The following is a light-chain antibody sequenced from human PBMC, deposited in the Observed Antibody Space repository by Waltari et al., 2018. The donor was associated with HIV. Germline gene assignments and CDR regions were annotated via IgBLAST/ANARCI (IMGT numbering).Light chain of an antibody. V-gene: IGKV1-39*01. Sequence: DIQMTQSPSSLSASVGDRVTITCRASQSISSYLTWYQHKPGTAPKLLVYAASTLESGVPSRFSGSGSGTDFTLTISSLQPEDFATYYCQHSYRAPYSFGQGTKLEMK. J-gene: IGKJ2*03. CDR2: AAS. CDR1: QSISSY. CDR3: QHSYRAPYS.